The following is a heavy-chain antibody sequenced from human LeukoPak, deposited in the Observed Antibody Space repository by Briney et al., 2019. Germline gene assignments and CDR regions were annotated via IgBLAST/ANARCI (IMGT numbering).Heavy chain of an antibody. CDR1: GYTFTAYY. J-gene: IGHJ5*01. CDR2: LNPNSGGA. CDR3: ARGGDIVVATPRGFDF. Sequence: ASVKVSCKASGYTFTAYYIHWVRQAPGQGLKWMGWLNPNSGGAYFAQKFQDRVTVTRDTSINTAYMELTRLTSDDTAVYYCARGGDIVVATPRGFDFWGQGSLVTVSS. D-gene: IGHD2-2*01. V-gene: IGHV1-2*02.